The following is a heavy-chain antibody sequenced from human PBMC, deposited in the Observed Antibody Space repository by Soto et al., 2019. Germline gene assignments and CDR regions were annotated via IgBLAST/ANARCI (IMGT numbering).Heavy chain of an antibody. CDR1: GESFCGYY. CDR3: ARRRPLRGYSSSWYGAFDI. Sequence: SETLSLTCAVYGESFCGYYWSRIRQPPGKGLEWIGEINHSGSTNYNPSLKSRVTISVDTSKNQFSLKLSSVTAADTAVYYCARRRPLRGYSSSWYGAFDIWGQGTMVTVSS. CDR2: INHSGST. D-gene: IGHD6-13*01. J-gene: IGHJ3*02. V-gene: IGHV4-34*01.